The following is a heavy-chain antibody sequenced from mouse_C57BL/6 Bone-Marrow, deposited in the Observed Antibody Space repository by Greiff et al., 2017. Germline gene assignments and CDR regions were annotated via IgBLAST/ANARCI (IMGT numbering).Heavy chain of an antibody. CDR2: INPYNGGT. V-gene: IGHV1-19*01. D-gene: IGHD1-1*02. Sequence: VQLKESGPVLVKPGASVKMSCKASGYTFTDYYMNWVKQSHGKSLEWIGVINPYNGGTSYNQKFKGKATLTVDKSSSTAYMELNSLTSEDSAVYYCAGGWYPLSMDYWGQGTSVTVSS. CDR1: GYTFTDYY. CDR3: AGGWYPLSMDY. J-gene: IGHJ4*01.